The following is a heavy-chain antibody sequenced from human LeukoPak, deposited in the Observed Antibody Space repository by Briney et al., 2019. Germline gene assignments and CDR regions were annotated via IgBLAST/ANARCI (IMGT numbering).Heavy chain of an antibody. V-gene: IGHV3-11*01. CDR3: AKEGSGYDFDY. Sequence: GGSLRLSCAASGFTFSDYYMSWIRQAPGKGLEWVSYISSSGSTIYYADSVKGRFTISRDNSKNTLYLQMNSLRAEDTAVYYCAKEGSGYDFDYWGQGTLVTVSS. CDR1: GFTFSDYY. CDR2: ISSSGSTI. J-gene: IGHJ4*02. D-gene: IGHD5-12*01.